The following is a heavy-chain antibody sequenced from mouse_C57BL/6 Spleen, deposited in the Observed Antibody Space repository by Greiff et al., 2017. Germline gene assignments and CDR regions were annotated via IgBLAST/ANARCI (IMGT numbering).Heavy chain of an antibody. CDR1: GYTFTSYW. Sequence: QVQLQQPGAELVKPGASVKMSCKASGYTFTSYWITWVKQRPGQGLEWIGDIYPGSGSTNYNEKFKSKATLTVDTSSSTAYMQLSSRTSEDSAVYYCAREGSTVVADYWGQGTTLTVSS. D-gene: IGHD1-1*01. CDR3: AREGSTVVADY. V-gene: IGHV1-55*01. J-gene: IGHJ2*01. CDR2: IYPGSGST.